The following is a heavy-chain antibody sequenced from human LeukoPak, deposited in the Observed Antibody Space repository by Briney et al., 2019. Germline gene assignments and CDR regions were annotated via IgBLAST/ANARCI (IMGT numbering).Heavy chain of an antibody. CDR2: IKSKTDGGTS. V-gene: IGHV3-15*07. D-gene: IGHD2-8*01. CDR3: TTDGLKVTNG. Sequence: AGGSLRLSCAASGFTFSNAWINWVRQAPGKGLEWVGRIKSKTDGGTSDYAAPVKGRFIISRDDSKNMLYLQMNSLRTEDTAVYYCTTDGLKVTNGWGQGTLVTVSS. J-gene: IGHJ4*02. CDR1: GFTFSNAW.